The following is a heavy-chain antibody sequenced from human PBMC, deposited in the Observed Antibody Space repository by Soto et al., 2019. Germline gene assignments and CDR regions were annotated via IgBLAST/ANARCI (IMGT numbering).Heavy chain of an antibody. Sequence: EVQLLESGGGLVQPGGSLRLSCAASGFTFSSYAMSWVRQAPGKGLEWVSAISGSGGSTYYADSVKGRFTISRDNSKNTLYLQMNSLRAEDTAVYYCAKENMITFGGVIEPFDYWGQGTLGTVSS. J-gene: IGHJ4*02. D-gene: IGHD3-16*02. CDR2: ISGSGGST. CDR1: GFTFSSYA. V-gene: IGHV3-23*01. CDR3: AKENMITFGGVIEPFDY.